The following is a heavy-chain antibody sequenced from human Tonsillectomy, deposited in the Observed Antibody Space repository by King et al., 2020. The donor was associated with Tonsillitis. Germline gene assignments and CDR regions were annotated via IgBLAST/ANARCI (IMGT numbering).Heavy chain of an antibody. Sequence: VQLVQSGAEVEKPGASVKVSCKASGYTFGDHFMHWVRQAPGQGLEWMGWSNPNSGGRHYAQKFQGRVTMTRDTSISTAYMELSSLRSDDTAVYYCARDSGTFPDYWGQGTLVTVSS. V-gene: IGHV1-2*02. CDR1: GYTFGDHF. CDR3: ARDSGTFPDY. J-gene: IGHJ4*02. D-gene: IGHD1-26*01. CDR2: SNPNSGGR.